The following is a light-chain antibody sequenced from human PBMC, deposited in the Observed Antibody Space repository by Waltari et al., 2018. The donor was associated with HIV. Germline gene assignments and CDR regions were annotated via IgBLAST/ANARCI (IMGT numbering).Light chain of an antibody. CDR1: QSLLHTNGYIY. V-gene: IGKV2-28*01. CDR3: MQALQTPYT. CDR2: LAS. J-gene: IGKJ2*01. Sequence: DIVMTQSPLSLPVTPGEPASISCRSSQSLLHTNGYIYLDWYLQKPGQSPQLLISLASNRASGVPDRFSGSASGSDFTLKISRVESEDVGIYYCMQALQTPYTFGQGTKLEIK.